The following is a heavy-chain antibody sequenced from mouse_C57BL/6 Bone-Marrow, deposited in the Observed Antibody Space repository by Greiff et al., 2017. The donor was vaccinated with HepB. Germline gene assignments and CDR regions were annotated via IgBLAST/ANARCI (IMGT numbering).Heavy chain of an antibody. V-gene: IGHV5-6*01. Sequence: EVQVVESGGDLVKPGGSLKLSCAASGFTFSSYGMSWVRQTPDKRLEWVATISSGGSYTYYPDSVKGRFTFSRDNAKNTLYLQMSSLKSEDTAMYYCAGPSRFAYWGQGTLVTVSA. J-gene: IGHJ3*01. CDR1: GFTFSSYG. CDR2: ISSGGSYT. CDR3: AGPSRFAY. D-gene: IGHD6-1*01.